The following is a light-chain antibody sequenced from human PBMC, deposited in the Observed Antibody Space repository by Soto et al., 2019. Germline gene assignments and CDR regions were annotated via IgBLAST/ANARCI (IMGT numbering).Light chain of an antibody. V-gene: IGKV1-5*01. CDR3: QQRNTWPIT. CDR2: DAS. J-gene: IGKJ5*01. CDR1: QNISVW. Sequence: DIQMTQSPSTLSSSVGDGVTITCRASQNISVWLAWYQQRPGKAPKFLIYDASSLETGVPSRFSGSGSGTEFTLTISSLQPDDFAIYYCQQRNTWPITFGQGTRLEIK.